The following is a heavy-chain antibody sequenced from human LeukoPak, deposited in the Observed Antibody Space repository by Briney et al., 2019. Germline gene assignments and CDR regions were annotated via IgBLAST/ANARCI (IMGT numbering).Heavy chain of an antibody. CDR3: ARKTPRIWYLDY. CDR2: ISPSTNTI. CDR1: GFTFSQYT. Sequence: GGSLRLSCGASGFTFSQYTMNWVRQAPGKGLEYISYISPSTNTIYYADSVKGRFTISRDNAKNSLFLQMNSLRAEDTAVYYCARKTPRIWYLDYWGQGTLVTVSS. J-gene: IGHJ4*02. V-gene: IGHV3-48*04. D-gene: IGHD2-15*01.